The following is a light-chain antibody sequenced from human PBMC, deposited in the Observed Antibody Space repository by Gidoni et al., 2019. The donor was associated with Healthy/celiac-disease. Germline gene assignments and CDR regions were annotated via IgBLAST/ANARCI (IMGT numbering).Light chain of an antibody. Sequence: DIQMTQSPSTLSASVGDRVTITCRASQSISSWLAWYQQKPGKAPKLLIYKASSLESGVPSRFSGSGSGTEFTLTISSLQPDDFATYYCQQYNSFTLTFGGGTKVEIK. CDR3: QQYNSFTLT. CDR1: QSISSW. J-gene: IGKJ4*01. V-gene: IGKV1-5*03. CDR2: KAS.